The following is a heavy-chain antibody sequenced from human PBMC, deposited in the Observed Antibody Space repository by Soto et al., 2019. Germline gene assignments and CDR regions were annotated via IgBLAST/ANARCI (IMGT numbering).Heavy chain of an antibody. V-gene: IGHV4-59*01. Sequence: SETLSLTCTVSGGSISSYYLSWIRQPPGKGLEWIGYIYYSGSTNYNPSLKSRVTISVDTSKNQFSLKLSSVTAADTAVYYCARDRSAFDIWGQGTMVTV. CDR2: IYYSGST. CDR3: ARDRSAFDI. D-gene: IGHD1-26*01. J-gene: IGHJ3*02. CDR1: GGSISSYY.